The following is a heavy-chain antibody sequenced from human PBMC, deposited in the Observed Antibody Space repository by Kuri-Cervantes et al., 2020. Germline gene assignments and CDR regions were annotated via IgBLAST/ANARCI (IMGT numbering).Heavy chain of an antibody. CDR2: ISYDGSKK. D-gene: IGHD6-13*01. J-gene: IGHJ4*02. CDR3: ARADDSRWHCFDY. Sequence: GESLKISCAASGFTFSSYWMHWVRQAPGKGLEWVAVISYDGSKKLYADSVKGRFTISRDNSKKTLSLQMDSLMTEDTAIYYCARADDSRWHCFDYWGQGNLVTVSS. V-gene: IGHV3-30*03. CDR1: GFTFSSYW.